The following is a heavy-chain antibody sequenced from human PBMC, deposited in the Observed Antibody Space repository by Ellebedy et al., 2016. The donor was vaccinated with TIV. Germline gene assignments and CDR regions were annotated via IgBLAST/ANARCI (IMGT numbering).Heavy chain of an antibody. J-gene: IGHJ4*02. CDR2: IYYNGYT. CDR3: AGDGVLGSFDWVTTE. Sequence: MPSETLSLTCTVSGASINSSSYYWNCIRQPPGTGLEWVATIYYNGYTYYNPSLKSRVTISVDSSKNQFSRKLSSVTASDPAIYYCAGDGVLGSFDWVTTEWGQGTLAAVSS. D-gene: IGHD3-9*01. V-gene: IGHV4-39*07. CDR1: GASINSSSYY.